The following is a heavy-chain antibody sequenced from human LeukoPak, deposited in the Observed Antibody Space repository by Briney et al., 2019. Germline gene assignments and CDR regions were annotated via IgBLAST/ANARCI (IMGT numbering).Heavy chain of an antibody. J-gene: IGHJ4*02. CDR3: ARVSFCPPCQFDY. CDR2: ISPGGSSA. CDR1: GFSFSSYW. Sequence: PGGSLRLSCAASGFSFSSYWMHWVRQAPGKGLVGFARISPGGSSALSADSVRARFTISRHNADNTLYLQLNSLRAEDTAVYYCARVSFCPPCQFDYWGRGKLASVSS. V-gene: IGHV3-74*01. D-gene: IGHD2/OR15-2a*01.